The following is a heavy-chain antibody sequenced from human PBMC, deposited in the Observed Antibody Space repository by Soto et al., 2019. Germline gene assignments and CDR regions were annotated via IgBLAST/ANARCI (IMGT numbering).Heavy chain of an antibody. J-gene: IGHJ4*02. V-gene: IGHV3-15*07. D-gene: IGHD5-18*01. CDR2: IKSNTDGGTT. Sequence: GGSLRVSCAVSGVTFTNVWMNWVRQAPGKGPEWVGRIKSNTDGGTTDYAAPVKGRFTVSRDDSENTLYLQMNSLKTEDTAVYYCSHGYYQYFNSWGQGTLVTVSS. CDR1: GVTFTNVW. CDR3: SHGYYQYFNS.